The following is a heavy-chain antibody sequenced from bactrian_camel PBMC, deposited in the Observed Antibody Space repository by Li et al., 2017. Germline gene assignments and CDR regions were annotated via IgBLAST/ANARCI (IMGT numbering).Heavy chain of an antibody. Sequence: QLVESGGGSVEAGGSLRLSCEFSEYSSSRNCMTWFRQAPRKEREAVAAIDRDGSTSYHAQVKGRFTISQRNAGTTLSLQMNSPKPEDTAMYYCAAVPRGFGTWGTDEDNYWGQGTQVT. D-gene: IGHD6*01. V-gene: IGHV3S26*01. CDR2: IDRDGST. CDR3: AAVPRGFGTWGTDEDNY. CDR1: EYSSSRNC. J-gene: IGHJ4*01.